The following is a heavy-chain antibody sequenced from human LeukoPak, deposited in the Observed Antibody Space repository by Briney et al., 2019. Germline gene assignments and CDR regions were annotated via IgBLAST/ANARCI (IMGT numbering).Heavy chain of an antibody. D-gene: IGHD2-15*01. Sequence: GGSLRLSCAASGFTFDDYAMHWVRQAPGKGLEWVSGISWNSGSIGYADSVKGRFTISRDNAKNSLYLQMNSLRAEDTALYYCAKGGRTWFDPWDQGALVTVSS. CDR3: AKGGRTWFDP. CDR2: ISWNSGSI. CDR1: GFTFDDYA. J-gene: IGHJ5*02. V-gene: IGHV3-9*01.